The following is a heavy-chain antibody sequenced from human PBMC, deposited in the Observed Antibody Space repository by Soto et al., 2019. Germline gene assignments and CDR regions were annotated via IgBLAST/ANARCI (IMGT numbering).Heavy chain of an antibody. Sequence: GGSLRICFATSRFTFHYYAMNWVRQAPGRRLELLSTISGSXGSTFYADSVKSRFTISRDXPKNXXXLQXNSLRAEVTAVYYCAKEKGRGGYYDFWCGYSVDPPPTLYGMDVWGQGATVTVS. CDR2: ISGSXGST. J-gene: IGHJ6*02. CDR3: AKEKGRGGYYDFWCGYSVDPPPTLYGMDV. V-gene: IGHV3-23*01. D-gene: IGHD3-3*01. CDR1: RFTFHYYA.